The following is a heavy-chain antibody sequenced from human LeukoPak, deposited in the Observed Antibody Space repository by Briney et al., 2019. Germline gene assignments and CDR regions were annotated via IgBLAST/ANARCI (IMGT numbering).Heavy chain of an antibody. V-gene: IGHV3-53*01. CDR1: GFTVSSNY. D-gene: IGHD4-23*01. J-gene: IGHJ5*02. Sequence: GGSLRLSCAASGFTVSSNYMSWVRQAPGKGLEWVSVIYSGGSTYYADSVKGRFTISRDNSKNTLYLQMNSLRAEDTAVYYCARYPTYGGNGGGWFDPWGQGTLVTVSS. CDR2: IYSGGST. CDR3: ARYPTYGGNGGGWFDP.